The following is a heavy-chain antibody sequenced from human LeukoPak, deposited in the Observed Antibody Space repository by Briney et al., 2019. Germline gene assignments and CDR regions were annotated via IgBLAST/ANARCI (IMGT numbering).Heavy chain of an antibody. D-gene: IGHD2-2*01. CDR3: ARRRGYCSSTSCYPYYHYYYYMDV. J-gene: IGHJ6*03. CDR2: IYTSGST. V-gene: IGHV4-4*09. Sequence: SETLSLTCTVSGGSISSYYWSWIRQPPGKGLEWIGYIYTSGSTNYNPSLKSRVTISVDTSKNQFSPKLSSVTAADTAVYYCARRRGYCSSTSCYPYYHYYYYMDVWGKGTTVTVSS. CDR1: GGSISSYY.